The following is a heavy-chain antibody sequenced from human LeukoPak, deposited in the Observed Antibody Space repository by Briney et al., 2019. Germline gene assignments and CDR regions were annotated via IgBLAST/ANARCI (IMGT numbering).Heavy chain of an antibody. J-gene: IGHJ4*02. V-gene: IGHV3-74*01. CDR3: ARGRSGYYSIAY. Sequence: GGSLRLSCAASGFTFSSHWMHWVRQAPGKGLVWVSRINSDGSSTDYADSVKGRFTISRDNSKNTLYLQMNSLRVEDTAVYYCARGRSGYYSIAYWGQGTLVTVSS. CDR1: GFTFSSHW. D-gene: IGHD3-22*01. CDR2: INSDGSST.